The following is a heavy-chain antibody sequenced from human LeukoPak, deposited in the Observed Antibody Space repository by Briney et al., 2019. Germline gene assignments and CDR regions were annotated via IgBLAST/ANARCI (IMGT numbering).Heavy chain of an antibody. CDR1: GGSINAYY. J-gene: IGHJ3*02. CDR2: VRDNGEN. CDR3: ARQPANTAAFDI. V-gene: IGHV4-59*08. Sequence: PSETLSLTCTVSGGSINAYYWSWIRQPPGKGLEWIAYVRDNGENNYSPSLKSRVAISVDTANNQIPLRLNFVTAADTAIYYCARQPANTAAFDIWGLGTMVTVSS. D-gene: IGHD5-18*01.